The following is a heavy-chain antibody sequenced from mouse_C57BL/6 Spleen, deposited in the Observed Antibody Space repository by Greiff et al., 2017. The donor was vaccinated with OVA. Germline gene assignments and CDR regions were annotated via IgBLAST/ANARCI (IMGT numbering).Heavy chain of an antibody. CDR2: IRSKSSNYAT. D-gene: IGHD2-1*01. Sequence: GGGLVQPKGSLTLSCAASGFTFNTYAMHWVRQAPGKGLEWVARIRSKSSNYATYYADSVKDRFTISRDDSQSMLYLQMNNLKTEDTAMYYCVREGLYYGNYVGYFDYWGQGTTLTVSS. J-gene: IGHJ2*01. CDR3: VREGLYYGNYVGYFDY. CDR1: GFTFNTYA. V-gene: IGHV10-3*01.